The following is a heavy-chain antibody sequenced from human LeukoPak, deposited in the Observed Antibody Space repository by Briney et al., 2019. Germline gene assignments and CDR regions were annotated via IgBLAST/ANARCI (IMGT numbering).Heavy chain of an antibody. D-gene: IGHD2-15*01. V-gene: IGHV4-39*01. J-gene: IGHJ6*02. CDR2: IYYSEST. CDR1: GGSISSSSYY. CDR3: ASTSVVVVAATYYYYYGMDV. Sequence: SETLSLTCTVSGGSISSSSYYWGWIRQPPGKGLEWIGSIYYSESTYYNPSLKSRVTISVDTSKNQFSLKLSSVTAADTAVYYCASTSVVVVAATYYYYYGMDVWGQGTTVTVSS.